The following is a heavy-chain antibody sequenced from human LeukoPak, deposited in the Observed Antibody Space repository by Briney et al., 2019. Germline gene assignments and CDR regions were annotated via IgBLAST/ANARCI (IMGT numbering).Heavy chain of an antibody. J-gene: IGHJ3*02. CDR1: GFTFSIYS. D-gene: IGHD2-2*01. Sequence: GGPLRLFCAASGFTFSIYSVNWVRQAPGKALEWVSYISGSRSDIYYADSVKGRFNISRDNAKNSLYLQMNSLRAEDTAVYYCARDGWGYCSSTSCRGDAFDIWGQGTMVTVSS. V-gene: IGHV3-21*05. CDR2: ISGSRSDI. CDR3: ARDGWGYCSSTSCRGDAFDI.